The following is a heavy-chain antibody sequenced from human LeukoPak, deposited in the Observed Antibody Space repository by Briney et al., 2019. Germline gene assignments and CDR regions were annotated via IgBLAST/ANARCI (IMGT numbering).Heavy chain of an antibody. CDR2: IRGKADNYAT. J-gene: IGHJ4*02. V-gene: IGHV3-73*01. CDR3: TQNNY. CDR1: GFTFSGSP. Sequence: GGSLRLSCAASGFTFSGSPILWVRQASGKGLEWVCRIRGKADNYATAYAASVQGRCTTSRDDSQNTAYLQLNSLKTEDTAVYYCTQNNYWGQGALVTVSS.